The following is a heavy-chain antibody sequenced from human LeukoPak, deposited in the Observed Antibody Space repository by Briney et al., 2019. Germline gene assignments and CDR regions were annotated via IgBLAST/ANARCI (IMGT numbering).Heavy chain of an antibody. D-gene: IGHD2-8*01. V-gene: IGHV1-46*01. J-gene: IGHJ4*02. Sequence: ASVKVSFTASGYTFTSYYMHWVRQAPGQGLEWMGIINPSGGSTSYAQKFQGRVTMTRDTSTSTVYMELSSLRSEDTAVYYCARDVSSQGIDYWGQGTLVTVSS. CDR1: GYTFTSYY. CDR3: ARDVSSQGIDY. CDR2: INPSGGST.